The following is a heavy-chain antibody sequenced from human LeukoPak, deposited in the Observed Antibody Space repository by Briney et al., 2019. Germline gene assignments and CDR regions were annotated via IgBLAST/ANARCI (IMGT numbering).Heavy chain of an antibody. CDR3: ARFAYCGGHCWYYFDY. CDR1: GGSIRSSYYY. V-gene: IGHV4-61*01. J-gene: IGHJ4*02. CDR2: IYSSGST. Sequence: SETLSLTCTVSGGSIRSSYYYWSWIRQPPGKGLEWIGYIYSSGSTNYNPSLKSRITISVDTSKNQFSLKLSSVTAADTAVYYCARFAYCGGHCWYYFDYWGQGSLVTVSS. D-gene: IGHD2-21*02.